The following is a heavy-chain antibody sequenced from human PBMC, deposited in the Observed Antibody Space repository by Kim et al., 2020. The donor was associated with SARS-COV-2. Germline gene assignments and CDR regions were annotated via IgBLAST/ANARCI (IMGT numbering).Heavy chain of an antibody. D-gene: IGHD3-22*01. CDR2: IYYSGST. J-gene: IGHJ4*02. CDR1: GGSISSSSYY. CDR3: ARDSIVVAQPPYFDY. V-gene: IGHV4-39*07. Sequence: SETLSLTCTVSGGSISSSSYYWGWIRQPPGKGLEWIGSIYYSGSTYYNPSLKSRVTISVDTSKNQFSLKLSSVTAADTAVYYCARDSIVVAQPPYFDYWGQGTLVTVSS.